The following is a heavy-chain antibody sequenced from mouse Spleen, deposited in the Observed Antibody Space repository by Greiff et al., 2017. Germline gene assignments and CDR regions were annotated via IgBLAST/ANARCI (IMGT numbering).Heavy chain of an antibody. CDR3: ARWGYRYDNAMDY. Sequence: EVKLMESGGGLVQPGGSRKLSCAASGFTFSSFGMHWVRQAPEKGLEWVAYISSGSSTIYYADTVKGRFTISRDNPKNTLFLQMTSLRSEDTAMYYCARWGYRYDNAMDYWGQGTSVTVSS. D-gene: IGHD2-14*01. J-gene: IGHJ4*01. CDR1: GFTFSSFG. V-gene: IGHV5-17*02. CDR2: ISSGSSTI.